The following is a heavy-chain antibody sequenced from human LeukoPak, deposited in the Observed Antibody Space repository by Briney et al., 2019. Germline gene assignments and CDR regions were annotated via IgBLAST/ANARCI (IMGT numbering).Heavy chain of an antibody. CDR1: GGSISSGGYY. V-gene: IGHV4-31*03. J-gene: IGHJ4*02. CDR2: IYYSGST. Sequence: PSQTLSLTCTVSGGSISSGGYYWSWIRQHPGKGLEWIGYIYYSGSTNYNPSLKSRVTMSVDTSKNQFSLKLSSVTAADTAVYYCARESPRYSGSYYDYRGQGTLVTVSS. CDR3: ARESPRYSGSYYDY. D-gene: IGHD1-26*01.